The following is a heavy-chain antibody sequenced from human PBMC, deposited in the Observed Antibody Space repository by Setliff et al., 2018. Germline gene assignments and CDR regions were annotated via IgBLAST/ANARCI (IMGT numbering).Heavy chain of an antibody. CDR1: GFTFSRYW. D-gene: IGHD3-3*01. CDR2: ISTSSTYI. J-gene: IGHJ4*02. V-gene: IGHV3-21*01. Sequence: GGSLRLSCAASGFTFSRYWMSWVRQAPGKGLEWVSSISTSSTYIYYADSVKGRFTISRDNAKNSLYLQMNNLRAEDTAIYYCARGDTIFGVISKSIGGRYFDYWGQGTLVTVSS. CDR3: ARGDTIFGVISKSIGGRYFDY.